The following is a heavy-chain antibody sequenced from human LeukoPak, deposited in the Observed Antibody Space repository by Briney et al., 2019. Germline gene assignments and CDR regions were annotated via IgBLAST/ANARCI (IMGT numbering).Heavy chain of an antibody. V-gene: IGHV3-11*01. CDR3: ARGYGDYLVNWFDP. CDR2: ISCSGSTI. Sequence: GGSLRLSCAASGFTFSDYYMSWIRQAPGKGLEWVSYISCSGSTIYYADSVKGRFTISRDNAKNSLYLQMNSLRAEDTAVYYCARGYGDYLVNWFDPWGQGTLVTVSS. D-gene: IGHD4-17*01. J-gene: IGHJ5*02. CDR1: GFTFSDYY.